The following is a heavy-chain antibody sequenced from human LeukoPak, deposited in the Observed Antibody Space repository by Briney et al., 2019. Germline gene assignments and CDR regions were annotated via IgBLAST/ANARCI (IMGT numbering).Heavy chain of an antibody. Sequence: PSETLSLTCTVSGVSISSGDYYWSWIRQPPGKGLEWIGYIYYSGSTYYNPSLKSRVTISVDTSKNKFSLKLSSVTAADTAVYYCARDGLYTDEYYGMDVWGQGTTVTVSS. CDR1: GVSISSGDYY. J-gene: IGHJ6*02. CDR3: ARDGLYTDEYYGMDV. CDR2: IYYSGST. D-gene: IGHD4-11*01. V-gene: IGHV4-30-4*01.